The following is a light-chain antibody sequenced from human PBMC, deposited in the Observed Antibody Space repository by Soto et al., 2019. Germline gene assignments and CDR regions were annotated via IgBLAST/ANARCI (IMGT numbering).Light chain of an antibody. CDR1: SSNIGNNA. CDR3: AAWDDSLNGYV. V-gene: IGLV1-36*01. CDR2: YDD. Sequence: QSVLTQPPSVSEAPRQRVTISCSGSSSNIGNNAVNWYQQLPGKAPKLLIYYDDLLPSGVSDRFSGSKSGTSASLAISGLQSVDVADDYCAAWDDSLNGYVFGTGTKVTVL. J-gene: IGLJ1*01.